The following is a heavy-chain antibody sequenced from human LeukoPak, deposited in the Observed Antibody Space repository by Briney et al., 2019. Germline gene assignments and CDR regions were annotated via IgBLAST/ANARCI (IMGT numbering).Heavy chain of an antibody. CDR2: INPNSGGT. J-gene: IGHJ6*03. V-gene: IGHV1-2*02. Sequence: ASVKVSCKASGYTFTGYYMHWVRQAPGQGLEWIGWINPNSGGTNYAQKFQGRVTMTRDTSISTAYMELSRLRSDDTAVYYCARDPQDCSGGSCYAGLYYMDVWGKGTTVTASS. CDR3: ARDPQDCSGGSCYAGLYYMDV. CDR1: GYTFTGYY. D-gene: IGHD2-15*01.